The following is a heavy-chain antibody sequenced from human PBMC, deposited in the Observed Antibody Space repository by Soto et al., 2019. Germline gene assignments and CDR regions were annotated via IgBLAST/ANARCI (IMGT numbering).Heavy chain of an antibody. D-gene: IGHD6-13*01. Sequence: PSETLSLTCTVSGGSISSYYWSWIRQPPGKGLEWIGYIYYSGSTNYNPSLKSRVTISVDTSKNQFSLKLSSVTAADTAVYYCARWSLAAAGTQPVYYYYYGMDVWGQGTTVTVSS. CDR1: GGSISSYY. J-gene: IGHJ6*02. CDR2: IYYSGST. CDR3: ARWSLAAAGTQPVYYYYYGMDV. V-gene: IGHV4-59*08.